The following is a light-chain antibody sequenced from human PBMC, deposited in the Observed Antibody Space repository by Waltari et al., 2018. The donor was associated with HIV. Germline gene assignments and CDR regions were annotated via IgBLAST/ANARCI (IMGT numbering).Light chain of an antibody. J-gene: IGKJ4*01. Sequence: DIVMTQTPLSLSVTPGQPASISCQSNQSLLHSNRKNYLDWYLQKSGKPPQLLIYEVSNRFSGVPDRFSGSGSGTDFTLKISRVEAEDVGVYYCLQSLQLPLTFGGGTKVEIK. V-gene: IGKV2D-29*01. CDR3: LQSLQLPLT. CDR2: EVS. CDR1: QSLLHSNRKNY.